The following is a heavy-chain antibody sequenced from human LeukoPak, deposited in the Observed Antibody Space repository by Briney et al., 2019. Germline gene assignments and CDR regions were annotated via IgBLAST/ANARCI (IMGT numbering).Heavy chain of an antibody. D-gene: IGHD6-19*01. J-gene: IGHJ4*02. CDR1: GGSISSSSYY. Sequence: SETLSLTCTVSGGSISSSSYYWGWIRQPPGKGLEWIGSIYYSGSTYYNPSLKSRVTISVDTSKNQFSLKLRSVTAADTAMYYCARGTLYRGWSYYLDFWGQGSQVTVSS. CDR2: IYYSGST. CDR3: ARGTLYRGWSYYLDF. V-gene: IGHV4-39*07.